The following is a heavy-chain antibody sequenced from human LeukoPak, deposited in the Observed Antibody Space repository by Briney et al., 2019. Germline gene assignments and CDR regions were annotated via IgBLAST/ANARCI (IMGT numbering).Heavy chain of an antibody. CDR2: IYPGDSDT. CDR3: ARQYSAQTTPAS. V-gene: IGHV5-51*01. CDR1: GYSFTNYW. Sequence: GESLKISCKGSGYSFTNYWIAWVRQMPGKGLEWMGIIYPGDSDTRYRPSFQDQVTISADKSISTAYLQWSSLKASDTAMYYCARQYSAQTTPASWGQGTLVTVSS. D-gene: IGHD5-12*01. J-gene: IGHJ4*02.